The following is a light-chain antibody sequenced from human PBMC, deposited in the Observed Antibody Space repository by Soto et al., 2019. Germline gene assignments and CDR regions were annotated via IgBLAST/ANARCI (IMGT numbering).Light chain of an antibody. CDR3: QQYGSSLFMYT. CDR2: GAS. CDR1: QSVSSSY. J-gene: IGKJ2*01. Sequence: EIVLTQSPGTLSLSPGERATLSCRASQSVSSSYLAWYQQKPGQAPRLLIYGASSRATGIPDRFSGSGSGTDFTLTISRLEPEDFAVYYCQQYGSSLFMYTFGQWTKLEIK. V-gene: IGKV3-20*01.